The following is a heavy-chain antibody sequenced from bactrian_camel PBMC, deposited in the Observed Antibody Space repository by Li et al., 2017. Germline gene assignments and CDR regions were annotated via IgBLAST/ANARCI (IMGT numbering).Heavy chain of an antibody. J-gene: IGHJ7*01. CDR2: IALFGAK. V-gene: IGHV3S57*01. CDR1: GGPISGKC. D-gene: IGHD3*01. Sequence: HVQLVESGGGSVQVGGSLRLSCAVSGGPISGKCMAWFRQAPGKERERVACIALFGAKDYADFVQGRFTISKDNAKNTLSLQMNSLKPEDTAMYYCGLDPRYYGCNYYDFDYRGKGTQVTVS.